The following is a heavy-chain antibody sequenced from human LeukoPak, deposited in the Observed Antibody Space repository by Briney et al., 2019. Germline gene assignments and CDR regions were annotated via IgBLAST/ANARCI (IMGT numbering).Heavy chain of an antibody. J-gene: IGHJ4*02. CDR2: IIPIFGTA. Sequence: ASVKVSYKASGGTFSNYAISWVRQAPGQGLEWMGGIIPIFGTANYAQKFQGRVTITADESTSTAYMELSSLRSEDTAVYYCARGDSAYNLFGHIDYWGQGTLVTVSS. D-gene: IGHD5-12*01. CDR3: ARGDSAYNLFGHIDY. V-gene: IGHV1-69*13. CDR1: GGTFSNYA.